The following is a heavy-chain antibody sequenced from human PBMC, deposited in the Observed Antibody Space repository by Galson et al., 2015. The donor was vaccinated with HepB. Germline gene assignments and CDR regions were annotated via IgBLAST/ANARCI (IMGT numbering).Heavy chain of an antibody. J-gene: IGHJ4*02. D-gene: IGHD2-15*01. CDR1: GFTFSSYG. CDR3: AKDSAYCSGGSCYSFLDY. V-gene: IGHV3-30*18. Sequence: SLRLSCAASGFTFSSYGMHWVRQAPGKGLEWVAVISYDGSNKYYADSVKGRFTISRDNSKNTLYLQMNSLRAEDTAVYYCAKDSAYCSGGSCYSFLDYWGQGTLVTVSS. CDR2: ISYDGSNK.